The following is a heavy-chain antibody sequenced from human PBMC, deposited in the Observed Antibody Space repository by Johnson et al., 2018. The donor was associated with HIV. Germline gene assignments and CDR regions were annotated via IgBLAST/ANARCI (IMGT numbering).Heavy chain of an antibody. CDR2: IGTAGDT. V-gene: IGHV3-13*01. CDR1: GFTFSSYD. Sequence: VQLVESGGGLVQPGGSLRLSCAASGFTFSSYDMHWVRQATGKGLEWVSAIGTAGDTYYPGSVKGRFTISRDNAKNSLYLQMSSLRTEDAAVYYCTTEGDAFDIWGQGTMVTVSS. CDR3: TTEGDAFDI. J-gene: IGHJ3*02.